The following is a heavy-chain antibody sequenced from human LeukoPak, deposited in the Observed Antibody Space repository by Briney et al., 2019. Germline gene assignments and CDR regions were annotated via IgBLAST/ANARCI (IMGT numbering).Heavy chain of an antibody. D-gene: IGHD3-10*01. V-gene: IGHV4-59*08. CDR2: VYYSGST. CDR3: AATMVRGVHTHFDY. CDR1: GGSITNYY. J-gene: IGHJ4*02. Sequence: SETLSHTCTVSGGSITNYYWSWIRQPPGKGLEWIGYVYYSGSTNYNPSLKSRVTISVDTSKNQFSLKLSSVTAADTAVYYCAATMVRGVHTHFDYWGQGTLVTVSS.